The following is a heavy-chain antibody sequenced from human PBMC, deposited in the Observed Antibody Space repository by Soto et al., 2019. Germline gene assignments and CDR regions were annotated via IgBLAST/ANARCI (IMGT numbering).Heavy chain of an antibody. CDR3: ARGDSLNWNYGSHYYYYYMDV. CDR1: GYTFTGYY. D-gene: IGHD1-7*01. J-gene: IGHJ6*03. Sequence: ASVKVSCKASGYTFTGYYMHWVRQAPGQGLEWMGWINPNSGGTNYAQKFQGWVTMTRDTSISTAYMELSRLRSDDTAVYYCARGDSLNWNYGSHYYYYYMDVWGKGTTVTVSS. CDR2: INPNSGGT. V-gene: IGHV1-2*04.